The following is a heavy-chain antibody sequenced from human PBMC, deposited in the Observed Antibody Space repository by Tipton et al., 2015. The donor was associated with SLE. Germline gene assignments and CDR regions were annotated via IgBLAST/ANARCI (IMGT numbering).Heavy chain of an antibody. CDR1: GGSFSGYS. CDR2: TNPSGNT. D-gene: IGHD3-10*01. CDR3: ARGAKERITLVRVRPYYFDY. Sequence: TLSLTCAVYGGSFSGYSWGWIRQPPRKGLEWIGQTNPSGNTNYNPSLKSRVTISVDTSNNQLSLKLTSVTVADTAVYYCARGAKERITLVRVRPYYFDYWGQGSLVTVSS. J-gene: IGHJ4*01. V-gene: IGHV4-34*01.